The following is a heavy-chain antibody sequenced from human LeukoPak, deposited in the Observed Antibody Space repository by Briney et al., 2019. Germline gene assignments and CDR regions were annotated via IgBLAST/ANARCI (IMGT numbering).Heavy chain of an antibody. CDR1: GYTLTELS. CDR3: ATEVRLSGNYFDY. D-gene: IGHD2-21*01. Sequence: PKASVKVSCKVSGYTLTELSMHWVRQAPGKGLEWMGGFDPEDGEAIYAQKFQGRVTMTEDTSTDTAYMELSSLRSEDTAVYYCATEVRLSGNYFDYWGQGTLVTVSS. CDR2: FDPEDGEA. J-gene: IGHJ4*02. V-gene: IGHV1-24*01.